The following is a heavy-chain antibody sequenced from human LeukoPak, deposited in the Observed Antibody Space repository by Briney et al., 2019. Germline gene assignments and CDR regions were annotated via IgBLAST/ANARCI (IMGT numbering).Heavy chain of an antibody. CDR2: INHSGST. CDR1: GGSFSGYF. V-gene: IGHV4-34*01. Sequence: SETLSLTCAVYGGSFSGYFWSCIRQTPGKGLEWIGEINHSGSTNYNPSLKSRVTISVDTSKNQFSLKLSSVTAADTAVYYCARRSSNIAVASRKFDPWGQGTLLTVSS. J-gene: IGHJ5*02. CDR3: ARRSSNIAVASRKFDP. D-gene: IGHD6-19*01.